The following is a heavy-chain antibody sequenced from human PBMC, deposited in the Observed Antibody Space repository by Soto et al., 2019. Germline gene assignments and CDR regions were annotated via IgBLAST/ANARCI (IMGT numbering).Heavy chain of an antibody. CDR2: ISGDGGST. CDR1: GFTFSSYA. Sequence: GGSLRLSCAASGFTFSSYAMGWVRQAPGKGLEWVSVISGDGGSTYYADSVKGRFTISRDNSKNTLYLQMNSLRAEDTAFYYCVRGASLNFDYWGQGTLVTVSS. V-gene: IGHV3-23*01. J-gene: IGHJ4*02. CDR3: VRGASLNFDY. D-gene: IGHD1-26*01.